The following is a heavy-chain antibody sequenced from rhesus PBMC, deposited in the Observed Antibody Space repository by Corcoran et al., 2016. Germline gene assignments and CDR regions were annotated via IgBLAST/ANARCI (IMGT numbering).Heavy chain of an antibody. Sequence: EVQLVESGGGLAKPGGSLRLSCAASGFTFSSYWMNWVRQTPGKGLEWFSAITSGGGSTYYADSVKSRVTSSRDNSKNTPSLKMNSLRAEYTAVYYCAKDRGYCTGSGCLPVGGFDYWGQGVLVTVSS. CDR1: GFTFSSYW. J-gene: IGHJ4*01. D-gene: IGHD2-21*01. CDR2: ITSGGGST. V-gene: IGHV3S42*01. CDR3: AKDRGYCTGSGCLPVGGFDY.